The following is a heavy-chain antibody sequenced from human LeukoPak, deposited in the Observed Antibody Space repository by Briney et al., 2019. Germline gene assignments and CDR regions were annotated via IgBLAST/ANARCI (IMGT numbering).Heavy chain of an antibody. Sequence: GASVKVSCKASGYTFTSYYMHWVRRAPGQGLEWMGIINPSGGSTSYAQKFQGRVTMTRDMSTSTVYMELSSLRSEDTAVYYCASSTVTTIGWFDPWGQGTLVTVSS. CDR1: GYTFTSYY. J-gene: IGHJ5*02. V-gene: IGHV1-46*01. D-gene: IGHD4-17*01. CDR3: ASSTVTTIGWFDP. CDR2: INPSGGST.